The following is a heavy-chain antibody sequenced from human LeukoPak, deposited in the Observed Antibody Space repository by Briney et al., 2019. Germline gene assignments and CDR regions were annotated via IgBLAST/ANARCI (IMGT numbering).Heavy chain of an antibody. V-gene: IGHV4-34*01. CDR2: INNSGRT. CDR3: ARDRGCVWGSHRSTGDYFDY. J-gene: IGHJ4*02. CDR1: GGSFSGYY. D-gene: IGHD3-16*02. Sequence: PSETLSLTCAVYGGSFSGYYWSWIRQPPGKGLEWSGEINNSGRTNYHPSLKSRVTISVNTSKNQFSLQLSLMTAAVPAVYYGARDRGCVWGSHRSTGDYFDYWGRGTLATASA.